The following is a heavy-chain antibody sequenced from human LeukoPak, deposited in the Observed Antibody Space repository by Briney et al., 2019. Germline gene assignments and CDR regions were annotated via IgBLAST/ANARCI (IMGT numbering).Heavy chain of an antibody. Sequence: SETLSLACTVSGGSISSYYWSWIRQPPGKGLEWIGYIYYSGSTNYNPSLKSRGTISVDTAKNQFSLKLSSVTAADTAVYYCARDQWVGAARPRRGGMDVWGQGTTVTVSS. CDR2: IYYSGST. J-gene: IGHJ6*02. CDR1: GGSISSYY. CDR3: ARDQWVGAARPRRGGMDV. D-gene: IGHD6-6*01. V-gene: IGHV4-59*01.